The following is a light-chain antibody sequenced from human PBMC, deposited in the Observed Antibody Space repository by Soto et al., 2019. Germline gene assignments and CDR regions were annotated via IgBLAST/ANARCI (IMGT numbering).Light chain of an antibody. Sequence: QAVVTQEHSLTVSPGVTVTLTCGSSTGAVTSGHFPYWFQQKPGQAPRTLIYDTNNKHSWTPARFSGSLLGGKAALTLSGAQPEDEAEYYCLLSYSGARVFGGGTKLTVL. J-gene: IGLJ3*02. CDR2: DTN. CDR1: TGAVTSGHF. CDR3: LLSYSGARV. V-gene: IGLV7-46*01.